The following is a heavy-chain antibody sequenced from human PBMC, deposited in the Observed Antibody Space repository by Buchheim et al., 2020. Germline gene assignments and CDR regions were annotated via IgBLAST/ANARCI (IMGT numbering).Heavy chain of an antibody. D-gene: IGHD3-10*01. V-gene: IGHV4-39*07. CDR2: IYYSGST. CDR1: GGSISSSSYY. Sequence: QLQLQESGPGLVKPSETLSLTCTVSGGSISSSSYYWGWIRQPPGKGLEWIGSIYYSGSTYYNPSLKSRVTISVDTSKNQLSLKLSSVTAADTAVYYCARVTDYYGSGSYTPHYYYYGMDVWGQGTT. CDR3: ARVTDYYGSGSYTPHYYYYGMDV. J-gene: IGHJ6*02.